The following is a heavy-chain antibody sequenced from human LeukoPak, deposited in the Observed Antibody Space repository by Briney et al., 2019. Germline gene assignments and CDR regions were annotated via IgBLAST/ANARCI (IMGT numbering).Heavy chain of an antibody. J-gene: IGHJ4*02. CDR2: INDNGDGT. Sequence: GGSLRLSCAASGFTFSSYAMSWVRQAPGKGLKWVSTINDNGDGTYYADSVKGRFTISRDNSKNTLYLQMNSLRAEDTAVYYCAKLDPLTGGFDYWGQGTLVTVSS. CDR3: AKLDPLTGGFDY. V-gene: IGHV3-23*01. CDR1: GFTFSSYA. D-gene: IGHD3-16*01.